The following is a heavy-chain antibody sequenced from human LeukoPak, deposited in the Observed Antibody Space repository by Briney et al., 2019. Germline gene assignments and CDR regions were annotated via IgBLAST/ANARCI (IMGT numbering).Heavy chain of an antibody. CDR3: ARDAEITLGTDS. CDR1: GFIFSRYW. J-gene: IGHJ5*01. CDR2: IKEDGAEK. Sequence: PGGSLRLSCEASGFIFSRYWMTWVRQAPGKGLEWMASIKEDGAEKYYVDSVKGRFTISRDNAKKSPYLEMSSLRADDTAVYYCARDAEITLGTDSWGHGTLVVVAS. D-gene: IGHD3-16*01. V-gene: IGHV3-7*01.